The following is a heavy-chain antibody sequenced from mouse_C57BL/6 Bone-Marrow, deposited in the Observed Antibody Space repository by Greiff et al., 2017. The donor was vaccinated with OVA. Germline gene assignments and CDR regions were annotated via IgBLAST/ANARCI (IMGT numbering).Heavy chain of an antibody. D-gene: IGHD2-5*01. CDR1: GYTFTDYY. J-gene: IGHJ3*01. CDR3: ARSGAYYSNLPFAY. V-gene: IGHV1-76*01. CDR2: IYPGSGNT. Sequence: VQLQQSGAELVRPGASVKLSCKASGYTFTDYYINWVKQRPGQGLEWIARIYPGSGNTYYNEKFKGKATLTAEKSSSTAYMQLSSLTSEDSAVYFCARSGAYYSNLPFAYWGQGTLVTVSA.